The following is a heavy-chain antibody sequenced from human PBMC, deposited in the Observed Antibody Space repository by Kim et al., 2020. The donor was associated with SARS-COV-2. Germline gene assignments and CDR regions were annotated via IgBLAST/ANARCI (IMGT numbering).Heavy chain of an antibody. D-gene: IGHD3-10*01. CDR2: IDPSDSYT. V-gene: IGHV5-10-1*01. J-gene: IGHJ4*02. CDR1: GYSFTSYW. CDR3: ARHRMVRGVIITNDY. Sequence: GESLKISCKGSGYSFTSYWISWVRQMPAKGLEWMGRIDPSDSYTNYSPSFQGHVTISADKSISTAYLQWSSLKASDTAMYYCARHRMVRGVIITNDYWGQGTLVTVSS.